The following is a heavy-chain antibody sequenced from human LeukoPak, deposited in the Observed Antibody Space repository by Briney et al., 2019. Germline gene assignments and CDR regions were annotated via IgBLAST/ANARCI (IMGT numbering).Heavy chain of an antibody. V-gene: IGHV4-31*03. D-gene: IGHD1-26*01. CDR1: GGSISSGGYY. CDR3: ARGTRMPLGGLDY. Sequence: SETLSLTCTVSGGSISSGGYYWSWIRQHPGKGLEWIGYIYYSGSTYYNPSLKSRVTISVDTSKNQFSLKLSSVTAADTAVYYCARGTRMPLGGLDYWGQGTLVTVSS. CDR2: IYYSGST. J-gene: IGHJ4*02.